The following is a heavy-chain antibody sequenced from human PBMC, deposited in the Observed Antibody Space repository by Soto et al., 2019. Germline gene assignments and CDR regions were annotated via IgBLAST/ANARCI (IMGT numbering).Heavy chain of an antibody. Sequence: PGGSLRLSCAASGFTFSSYGMHWVRQAPGKGLEWVAVIWYDGSNKYYADSVKGRFTISRDNSKNTLSLQMNSLRVEDSAVYYCVPRKGDPFTWGPGTLVTVSS. D-gene: IGHD3-16*01. CDR2: IWYDGSNK. J-gene: IGHJ4*02. V-gene: IGHV3-33*03. CDR3: VPRKGDPFT. CDR1: GFTFSSYG.